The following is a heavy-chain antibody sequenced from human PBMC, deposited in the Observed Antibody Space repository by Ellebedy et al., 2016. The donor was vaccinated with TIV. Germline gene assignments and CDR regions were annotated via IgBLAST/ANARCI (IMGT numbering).Heavy chain of an antibody. D-gene: IGHD6-13*01. J-gene: IGHJ4*02. CDR3: ARRLALHSNTWYAQYYFDY. Sequence: KVSCKGSGDTFTNYWIGWVRQMPGKGLEWMGIIYPGDSDTRYSPSFQGQVTISADKSTRTAYLQWSSLKASDTAMYYCARRLALHSNTWYAQYYFDYWGQGTLVTVSS. CDR2: IYPGDSDT. V-gene: IGHV5-51*01. CDR1: GDTFTNYW.